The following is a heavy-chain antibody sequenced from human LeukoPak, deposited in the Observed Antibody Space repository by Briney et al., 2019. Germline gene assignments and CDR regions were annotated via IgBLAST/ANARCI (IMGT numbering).Heavy chain of an antibody. D-gene: IGHD6-19*01. V-gene: IGHV3-23*01. CDR1: GFTFSSYA. CDR3: AKTTTGYSSGRFPGWPVDY. J-gene: IGHJ4*02. CDR2: IFGSGGST. Sequence: GESLRLSCAASGFTFSSYAMYWVRQAPGKGLEWVSGIFGSGGSTHYADSVKGRFTISRDNSKNTVYLQMNSLRAEDTAVYYCAKTTTGYSSGRFPGWPVDYWGQGTLVTVSS.